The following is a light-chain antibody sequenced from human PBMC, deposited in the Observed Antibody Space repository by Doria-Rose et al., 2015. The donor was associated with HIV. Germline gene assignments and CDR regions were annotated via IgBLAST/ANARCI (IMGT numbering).Light chain of an antibody. CDR1: QSLLYTSKNY. J-gene: IGKJ3*01. Sequence: DIRMTQSPESLGMSLGERATLNCKSNQSLLYTSKNYLAWYQQKPGQPPKLVIYWASTRQSGVPARFSGSGSGTDFTLTISSLEAEDVAVYYCQQYYDTPSFGPGTTVDIK. V-gene: IGKV4-1*01. CDR2: WAS. CDR3: QQYYDTPS.